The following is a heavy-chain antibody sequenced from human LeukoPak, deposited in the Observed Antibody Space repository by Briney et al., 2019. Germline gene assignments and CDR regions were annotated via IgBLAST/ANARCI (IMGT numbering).Heavy chain of an antibody. CDR3: ARYTDHYYFDY. D-gene: IGHD1-1*01. Sequence: GESLKISCKGSGYSFTSYWIGWVRQMPGKGLEWMGIIYPGDSDTRYSSSFQGQVTISGDKSISTAYLQWSSLNTSDTAMYYCARYTDHYYFDYWGQGTLVTVSS. CDR2: IYPGDSDT. V-gene: IGHV5-51*01. CDR1: GYSFTSYW. J-gene: IGHJ4*02.